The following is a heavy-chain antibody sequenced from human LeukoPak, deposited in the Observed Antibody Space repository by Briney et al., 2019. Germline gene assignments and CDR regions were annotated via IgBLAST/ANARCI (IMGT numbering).Heavy chain of an antibody. Sequence: GGSLRLSCAASGFTFSSFALSWVRQAPGKGLDWVSGISGSGDNTYDADSVKGRFTISRDNSKNTVYLQMNSLRAEDTAVYYCARGFRKIEYWGQGTLVTVSS. J-gene: IGHJ4*02. CDR1: GFTFSSFA. V-gene: IGHV3-23*01. CDR3: ARGFRKIEY. CDR2: ISGSGDNT.